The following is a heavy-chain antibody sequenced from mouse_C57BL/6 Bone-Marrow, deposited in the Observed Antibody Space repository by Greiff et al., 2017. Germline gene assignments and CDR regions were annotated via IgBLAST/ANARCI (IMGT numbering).Heavy chain of an antibody. CDR3: ARITTVVGY. V-gene: IGHV1-9*01. CDR1: GYTFTGYW. D-gene: IGHD1-1*01. Sequence: QVQLQQSGAELMKPGASVKLSCKASGYTFTGYWIEWVKQRPGHGLEWIGEILPGSGSTNYNEKFKGKATFTADTSSNTAYMRLSSLTTEDSAIDSCARITTVVGYWGQGTTLTVSS. J-gene: IGHJ2*01. CDR2: ILPGSGST.